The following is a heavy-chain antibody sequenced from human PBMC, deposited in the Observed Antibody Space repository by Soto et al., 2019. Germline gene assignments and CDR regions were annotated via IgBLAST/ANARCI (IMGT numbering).Heavy chain of an antibody. V-gene: IGHV1-18*04. Sequence: ASVKVSCKASGYTFTSSGISWVRQAPGQGLGWWGWISAYHGNTNYAQKPQGRVTRTKDTSTSTAYMELWSLVWDDRPVYYFWRARFYSDYDYWFHRPLFTVS. CDR1: GYTFTSSG. J-gene: IGHJ4*01. CDR3: WRARFYSDYDY. CDR2: ISAYHGNT. D-gene: IGHD4-17*01.